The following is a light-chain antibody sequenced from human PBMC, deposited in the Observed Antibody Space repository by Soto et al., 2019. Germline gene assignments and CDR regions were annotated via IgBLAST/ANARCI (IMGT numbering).Light chain of an antibody. CDR2: GDN. CDR3: QSYDSSNLV. V-gene: IGLV6-57*04. Sequence: NFMLTQPHSVSESPGKTVTISCTRSSGSTASNNVQWYQQRPGSAPTTVIYGDNQRPSGVPDRFSGSIDSSSNSASLTISGLKTEDEADYYCQSYDSSNLVFGGGTKLTVL. CDR1: SGSTASNN. J-gene: IGLJ2*01.